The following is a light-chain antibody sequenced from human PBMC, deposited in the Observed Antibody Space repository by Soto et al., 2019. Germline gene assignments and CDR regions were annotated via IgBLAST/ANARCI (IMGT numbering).Light chain of an antibody. V-gene: IGKV1-6*01. Sequence: AIQMTQSPSSLSASVGDRVTITCRASQGIRNDLGWYQQKPGKAPNLLIYASSSLQSGVPSRFSGSGSGTDFTLTISSLQPEDFATYYCLQDYNYPLTFGGGTKVEI. CDR1: QGIRND. J-gene: IGKJ4*01. CDR3: LQDYNYPLT. CDR2: ASS.